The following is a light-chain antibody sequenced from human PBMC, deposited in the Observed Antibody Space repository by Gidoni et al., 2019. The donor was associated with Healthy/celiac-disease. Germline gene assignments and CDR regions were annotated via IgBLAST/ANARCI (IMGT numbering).Light chain of an antibody. CDR3: QHYNSYPYT. V-gene: IGKV1-5*01. CDR1: QSINNW. CDR2: DAF. Sequence: DIQMTQSPSTLSASVGDRVTITCRASQSINNWLAWYQQKPGKAPKLLIYDAFNLESGVPSRFSGSGSGTEFTLTISSLQPDDFATYYCQHYNSYPYTFXQXTKLEIK. J-gene: IGKJ2*01.